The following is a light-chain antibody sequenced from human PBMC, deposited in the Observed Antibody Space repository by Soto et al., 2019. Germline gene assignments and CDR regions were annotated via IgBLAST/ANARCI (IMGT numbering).Light chain of an antibody. CDR3: SSFADTNSFV. CDR2: EFT. CDR1: TSDIGAYNY. V-gene: IGLV2-8*01. Sequence: PALTQPRSATGYPSQYVTISCTGTTSDIGAYNYVSWYQQRPGKAPKLIIYEFTRRPSEVPDRIFGSKYDTTASLTVSGLHAQDEADYYCSSFADTNSFVFGTGTKVTAL. J-gene: IGLJ1*01.